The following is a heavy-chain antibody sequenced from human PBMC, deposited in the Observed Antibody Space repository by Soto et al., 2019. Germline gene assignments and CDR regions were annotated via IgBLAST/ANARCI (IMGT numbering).Heavy chain of an antibody. CDR2: FYDLDGT. V-gene: IGHV3-53*01. CDR3: ASWHLQEHAYDV. CDR1: GLTVSGKKY. D-gene: IGHD4-4*01. Sequence: GGSLRLSCAVSGLTVSGKKYVAWVRQAPGKGLEWVSGFYDLDGTYYADSLKGRFTTSGDSSRTIVYLQMNGLRPEDTAVYYCASWHLQEHAYDVWGQGTTVTVSS. J-gene: IGHJ3*01.